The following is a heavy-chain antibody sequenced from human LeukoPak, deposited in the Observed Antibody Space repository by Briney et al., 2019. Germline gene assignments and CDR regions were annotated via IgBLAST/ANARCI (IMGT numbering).Heavy chain of an antibody. J-gene: IGHJ4*02. V-gene: IGHV1-2*02. CDR2: INPNSGGT. D-gene: IGHD1-26*01. Sequence: AXVKVXXXASGYTFTYYYIHWVRQAPGQGLEWMGWINPNSGGTNYAQKFQGRVTMTRDTAINTAYMELRRLRYDDTAVYYCARPYSGNYLFDYWGQGTLVTVSS. CDR1: GYTFTYYY. CDR3: ARPYSGNYLFDY.